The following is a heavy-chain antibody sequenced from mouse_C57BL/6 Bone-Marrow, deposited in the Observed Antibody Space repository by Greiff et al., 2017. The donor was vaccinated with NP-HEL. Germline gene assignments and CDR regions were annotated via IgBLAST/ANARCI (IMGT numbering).Heavy chain of an antibody. J-gene: IGHJ3*01. V-gene: IGHV1-54*01. D-gene: IGHD2-4*01. CDR1: GYAFTNYL. CDR2: INPGSGGT. Sequence: VQLKQSGAELVRPGTSVKVSCKASGYAFTNYLIEWVKQRPGQGLEWIGVINPGSGGTNYNEKFKGKATLTADTSSSTAYMQLSSLTSEDSAVYFCARSIYDDYDWFAYWGQGTLVTVSA. CDR3: ARSIYDDYDWFAY.